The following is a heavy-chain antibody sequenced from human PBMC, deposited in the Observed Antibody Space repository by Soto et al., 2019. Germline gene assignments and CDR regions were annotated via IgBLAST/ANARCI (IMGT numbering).Heavy chain of an antibody. CDR2: IYHFGNT. D-gene: IGHD6-19*01. CDR1: GGSVSSGSSY. Sequence: SETLSLTCAVSGGSVSSGSSYWGWIRQSPGKGLEWIGSIYHFGNTYNNPSLKSRVTISIDTASNQFSLQLRSVTAADTAVYYCARVTRGWPNYCFDYWGQGTLVTVPQ. CDR3: ARVTRGWPNYCFDY. V-gene: IGHV4-39*01. J-gene: IGHJ4*02.